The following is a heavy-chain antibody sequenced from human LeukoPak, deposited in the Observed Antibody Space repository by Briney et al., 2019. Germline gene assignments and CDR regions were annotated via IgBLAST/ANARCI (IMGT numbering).Heavy chain of an antibody. Sequence: GGSLKLSCAASGFTFSTYAMSWVRQAPGKGLEWVSYISSSGSTIYYADSVKGRFTISRDNAKNSLYLQMNSLRAEDTAVYYCSGGWAYYDRGAYWGQGTLVTVPS. V-gene: IGHV3-48*03. CDR3: SGGWAYYDRGAY. CDR1: GFTFSTYA. D-gene: IGHD3-22*01. J-gene: IGHJ4*02. CDR2: ISSSGSTI.